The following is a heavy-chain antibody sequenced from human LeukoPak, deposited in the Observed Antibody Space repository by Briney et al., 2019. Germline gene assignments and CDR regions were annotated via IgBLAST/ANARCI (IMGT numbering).Heavy chain of an antibody. CDR3: ARAPLWFGELGNGMDV. Sequence: GGSLRLSCAASGFTFSSYWMSWVRQAPGKGLEWVANIKQDGSEKYYVDSVKGRFTISRDNAKNSLYLQMNSLRAEDTAVYYCARAPLWFGELGNGMDVWGQGTTVTVSS. CDR2: IKQDGSEK. V-gene: IGHV3-7*01. CDR1: GFTFSSYW. J-gene: IGHJ6*02. D-gene: IGHD3-10*01.